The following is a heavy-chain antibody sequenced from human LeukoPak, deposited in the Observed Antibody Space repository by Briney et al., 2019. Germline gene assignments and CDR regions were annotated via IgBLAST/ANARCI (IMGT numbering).Heavy chain of an antibody. CDR3: AREVGIGYCSSTSCARASWFDP. D-gene: IGHD2-2*01. J-gene: IGHJ5*02. CDR1: GFTFSSYG. Sequence: GGSLRLSCAASGFTFSSYGMHWVRQAPGKGLEWVAFIRYDGSNKYYADSVKGRFTISRDNSKNSLYLQMNSLRAEDTAVYHCAREVGIGYCSSTSCARASWFDPWGQGTLDTVSS. V-gene: IGHV3-30*02. CDR2: IRYDGSNK.